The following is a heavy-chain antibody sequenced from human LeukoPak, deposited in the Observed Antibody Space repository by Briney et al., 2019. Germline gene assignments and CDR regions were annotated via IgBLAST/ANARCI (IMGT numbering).Heavy chain of an antibody. D-gene: IGHD1-26*01. CDR2: INHSGST. J-gene: IGHJ4*02. CDR1: GGSFSGYY. CDR3: ARGSDSGSYPFDY. V-gene: IGHV4-34*01. Sequence: SETLSLTCAVYGGSFSGYYWSWIRQPPGKGLEWIGEINHSGSTNYNPSLKSRVTISVDTSKNQFSLKLCSVTAADTAVYYCARGSDSGSYPFDYWGQGTLVTVSS.